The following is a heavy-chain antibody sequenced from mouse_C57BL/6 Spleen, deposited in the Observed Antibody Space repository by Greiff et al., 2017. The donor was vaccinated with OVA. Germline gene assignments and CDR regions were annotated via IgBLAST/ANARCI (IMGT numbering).Heavy chain of an antibody. CDR2: INYDGSST. D-gene: IGHD2-3*01. V-gene: IGHV5-16*01. CDR1: GFTFSDYY. Sequence: EVQVVESEGGLVQPGSSMKLSCTASGFTFSDYYMAWVRQVPEKGLEWVANINYDGSSTYYLDSLKSRFIISRDNAKNILYLQMSSLKSEDTATYYCAREGDGYYGDAMDDWGQGTSVTVSS. CDR3: AREGDGYYGDAMDD. J-gene: IGHJ4*01.